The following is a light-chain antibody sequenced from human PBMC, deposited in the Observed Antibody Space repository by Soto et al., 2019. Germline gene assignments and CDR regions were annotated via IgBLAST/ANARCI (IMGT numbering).Light chain of an antibody. CDR3: KQFDDSIT. CDR2: GIS. CDR1: QSLSNTY. V-gene: IGKV3-20*01. Sequence: EIVLTQSPGTLSLSPGERATLSCRASQSLSNTYLAWYQQKPGQAPRLLITGISKRAPGIPDRFSGSGSGTDFSLTISRLEPEDFAVYYCKQFDDSITFGGGTKVDI. J-gene: IGKJ4*01.